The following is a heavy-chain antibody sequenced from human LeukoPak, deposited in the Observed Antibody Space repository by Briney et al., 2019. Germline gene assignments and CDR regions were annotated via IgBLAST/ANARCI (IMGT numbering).Heavy chain of an antibody. CDR2: IYPRDSDT. CDR1: GYKFTNYW. Sequence: GESLKISCKGSGYKFTNYWIAWVRQMPGQGLEWLGIIYPRDSDTRYSPSLQGQVSISVDTSIDTAYLQWSSVKASDTAMYYCARLLAAPYYINFWGQGTLVTVSS. D-gene: IGHD6-25*01. CDR3: ARLLAAPYYINF. J-gene: IGHJ4*02. V-gene: IGHV5-51*01.